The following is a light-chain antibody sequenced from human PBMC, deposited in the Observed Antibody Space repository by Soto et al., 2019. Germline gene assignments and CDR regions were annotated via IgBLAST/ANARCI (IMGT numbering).Light chain of an antibody. CDR1: QSISTF. J-gene: IGKJ3*01. Sequence: DIQMTQSPSSLSASVGDRVTITCRASQSISTFLNWYQQKPGKAPKVLIYVASKLQSGVPSRFSGSGSGTDFTLTISSLQPEDFATYYCQQSYSTPLTFGPGTKVDIK. CDR3: QQSYSTPLT. V-gene: IGKV1-39*01. CDR2: VAS.